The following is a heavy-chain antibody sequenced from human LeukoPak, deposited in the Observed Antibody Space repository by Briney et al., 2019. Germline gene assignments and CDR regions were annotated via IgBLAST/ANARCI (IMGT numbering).Heavy chain of an antibody. Sequence: SETLSLTCTVSGGSISSSSYYWGWIRQPPGKGLEWIGSIYYSGSTYYNPSLKSRATISVDTSKKQFSLNLTSVTAADTAVYYCARGEDGTGDYRPTYFDSWGQGTLVTVSS. CDR2: IYYSGST. D-gene: IGHD4-17*01. J-gene: IGHJ4*02. CDR1: GGSISSSSYY. V-gene: IGHV4-39*07. CDR3: ARGEDGTGDYRPTYFDS.